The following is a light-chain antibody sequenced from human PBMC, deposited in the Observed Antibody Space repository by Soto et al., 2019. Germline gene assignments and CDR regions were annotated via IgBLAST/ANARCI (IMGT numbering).Light chain of an antibody. Sequence: QSALTQPPSVSGTPGQTVTITCSGSSTNIGSSSVKWYQQFPGAAPKLLIYSNALRPSGIPNRFSVSKSGTSASLALSGLQPEDEADYYCAAWDDRLMGVFGPGTKVTVL. CDR2: SNA. V-gene: IGLV1-44*01. J-gene: IGLJ1*01. CDR1: STNIGSSS. CDR3: AAWDDRLMGV.